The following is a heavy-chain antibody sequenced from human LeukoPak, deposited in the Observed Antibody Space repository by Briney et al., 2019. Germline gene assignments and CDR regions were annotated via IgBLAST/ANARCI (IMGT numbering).Heavy chain of an antibody. CDR3: ARGRSWGESGFDY. D-gene: IGHD6-13*01. V-gene: IGHV6-1*01. Sequence: SQTLSLTCAISGDNVSNNSAAWNWLTQSPSRGLEWLGRTYYRSKWYNDYAVSVTSRITISPDTSKNQFSLQLKSVTPDDTAVYYCARGRSWGESGFDYWGQGTLVTVSS. J-gene: IGHJ4*02. CDR1: GDNVSNNSAA. CDR2: TYYRSKWYN.